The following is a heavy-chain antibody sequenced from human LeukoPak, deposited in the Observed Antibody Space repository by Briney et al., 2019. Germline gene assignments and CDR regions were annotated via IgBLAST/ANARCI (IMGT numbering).Heavy chain of an antibody. V-gene: IGHV3-21*01. CDR2: ISSSSTSI. CDR3: AREFSVVGNFDY. Sequence: RWSLRLSFADPRLLFSYFIDHTMVWVLQAPGQVLEWVSYISSSSTSISYADSVRGRFSISRDNAQRSLYLHMNSLRDEDTAVYYCAREFSVVGNFDYWGQGTLVIVSS. CDR1: RLLFSYFIDHT. D-gene: IGHD2-21*01. J-gene: IGHJ4*02.